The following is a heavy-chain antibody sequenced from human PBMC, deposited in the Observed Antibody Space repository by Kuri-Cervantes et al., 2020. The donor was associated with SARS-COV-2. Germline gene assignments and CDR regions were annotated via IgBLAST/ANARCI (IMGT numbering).Heavy chain of an antibody. CDR2: IWYDGSNK. D-gene: IGHD2-15*01. Sequence: GGSLRLSCAASGFTFSSYGMHWVRQAPGKGLEWVAVIWYDGSNKYYADSVKGRFTISRDNSKNTLYLQMNSLRAEDTAVYYCARDRGGSGDPIAYNCFDPWGQGTLVTVSS. J-gene: IGHJ5*02. V-gene: IGHV3-33*08. CDR1: GFTFSSYG. CDR3: ARDRGGSGDPIAYNCFDP.